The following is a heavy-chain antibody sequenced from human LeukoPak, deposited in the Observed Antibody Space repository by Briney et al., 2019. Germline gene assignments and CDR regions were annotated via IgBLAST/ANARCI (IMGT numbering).Heavy chain of an antibody. V-gene: IGHV4-31*03. Sequence: SQTLSLTCTVSGGSNSSGDYYWSWIRQHPGKGLEWIGYIYYSGSTYYSPSLKSRVTISVDTSKNQFSLKLSSVTAADTAVYYCARSAAGVVRFFDYWGQGTLVTVSS. J-gene: IGHJ4*02. D-gene: IGHD4-23*01. CDR3: ARSAAGVVRFFDY. CDR2: IYYSGST. CDR1: GGSNSSGDYY.